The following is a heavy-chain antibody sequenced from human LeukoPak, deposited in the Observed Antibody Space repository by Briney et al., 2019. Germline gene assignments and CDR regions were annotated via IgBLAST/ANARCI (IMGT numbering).Heavy chain of an antibody. J-gene: IGHJ4*02. CDR2: ISAYNGNT. V-gene: IGHV1-18*01. D-gene: IGHD3-10*01. CDR3: ARDLIWFGELSHFDY. CDR1: GYTFTSYG. Sequence: ASVKVSCNASGYTFTSYGISWVRQAPGQGLEWMGWISAYNGNTNYAQKLQGRVTMTTDTSTSTAYMELRSLRSDDTAVYYCARDLIWFGELSHFDYWGQGTLVTVSS.